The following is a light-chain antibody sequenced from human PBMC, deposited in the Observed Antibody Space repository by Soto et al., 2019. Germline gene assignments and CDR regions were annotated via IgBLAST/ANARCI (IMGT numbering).Light chain of an antibody. CDR1: NIGSKS. CDR2: DDS. Sequence: SYELTQPPSVSVAPGQTARITCGGNNIGSKSVHWYQQKPGQAPVLVVYDDSGRPSGIPERFSGSNSGNTATLTISRVEAGDEADYYCQVWASSNDPVVFGGGTKVTVL. J-gene: IGLJ2*01. CDR3: QVWASSNDPVV. V-gene: IGLV3-21*02.